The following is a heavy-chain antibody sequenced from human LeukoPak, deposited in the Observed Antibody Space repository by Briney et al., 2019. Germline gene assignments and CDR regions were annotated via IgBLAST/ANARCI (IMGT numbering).Heavy chain of an antibody. Sequence: PGGSLRLSCAASGFTFSSYEMNWVRQAPGKGLEWVSYISSSGSTIYYADSVKGRFTISRDNAKNSLYLQMNSLRAEDTAVYYCARGTYGSGSYVMDVWGKGTTVTVSS. CDR3: ARGTYGSGSYVMDV. J-gene: IGHJ6*04. D-gene: IGHD3-10*01. CDR2: ISSSGSTI. V-gene: IGHV3-48*03. CDR1: GFTFSSYE.